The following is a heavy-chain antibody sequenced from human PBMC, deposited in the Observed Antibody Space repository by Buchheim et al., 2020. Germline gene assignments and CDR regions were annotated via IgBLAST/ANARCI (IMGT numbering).Heavy chain of an antibody. CDR2: ISSTSSHI. CDR1: GFTFSNYG. Sequence: EVQLVESGGGLVQPGGSLRLSCAASGFTFSNYGMNWVRQAPGKGLEWVSYISSTSSHIYYAVSVRGRFTISRDNAKNSLYLQMTSLRAEDTAVYYWARDNGGYARYSGMDVWGQGTT. V-gene: IGHV3-48*01. J-gene: IGHJ6*02. CDR3: ARDNGGYARYSGMDV. D-gene: IGHD5-12*01.